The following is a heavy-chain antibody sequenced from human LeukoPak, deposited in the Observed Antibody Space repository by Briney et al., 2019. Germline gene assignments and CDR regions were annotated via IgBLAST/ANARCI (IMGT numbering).Heavy chain of an antibody. J-gene: IGHJ4*02. D-gene: IGHD4-17*01. V-gene: IGHV4-39*07. CDR1: GGSISSSSYY. Sequence: PSETLSLTCTVSGGSISSSSYYWGWIRQPPGKGLEWIGTIYYSGSTYYNPSLKSRVTISVDTSKNQFSLKLSSVTATDTAVYYCARAPTVTFFDYWGQGTLVTVSS. CDR2: IYYSGST. CDR3: ARAPTVTFFDY.